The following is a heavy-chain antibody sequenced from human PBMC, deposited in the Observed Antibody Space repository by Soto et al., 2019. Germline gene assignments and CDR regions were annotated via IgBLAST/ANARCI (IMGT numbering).Heavy chain of an antibody. CDR3: ATSPSGYDLYCGMDV. V-gene: IGHV1-24*01. Sequence: ASVKVSCKVSGYTLTELSMHWVRQAPGKGLEWMGGFDPEDGETIYAQKFQGRVTMTEDTSTDTAYMELSSLRSEDTAVYYCATSPSGYDLYCGMDVWGQGTTVTVSS. J-gene: IGHJ6*02. CDR2: FDPEDGET. D-gene: IGHD5-12*01. CDR1: GYTLTELS.